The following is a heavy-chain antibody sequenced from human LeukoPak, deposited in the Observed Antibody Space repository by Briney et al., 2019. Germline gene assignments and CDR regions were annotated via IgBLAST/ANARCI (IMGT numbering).Heavy chain of an antibody. D-gene: IGHD6-13*01. Sequence: GGSLRLSCAASGFTFSSYGMYWVRQAPGKGLEWVAVISSDGSDKYYADSVKGRFTISRGNSKNTLYLQMNSLRVEDTAVYYCAKGGGGSWYGESDYWGQGTLVTVSS. V-gene: IGHV3-30*18. CDR2: ISSDGSDK. J-gene: IGHJ4*02. CDR3: AKGGGGSWYGESDY. CDR1: GFTFSSYG.